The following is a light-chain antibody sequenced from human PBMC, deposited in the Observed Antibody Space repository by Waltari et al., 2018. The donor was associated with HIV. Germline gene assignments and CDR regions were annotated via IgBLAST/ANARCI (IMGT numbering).Light chain of an antibody. CDR3: HSRDSSGNLWV. V-gene: IGLV3-19*01. J-gene: IGLJ3*02. CDR2: DKA. CDR1: TLRSYS. Sequence: SSELTQDPAVSVALGQTVRITCQGDTLRSYSASWYQQKPGQAPVLVMYDKANRPSGIPDRFSGSSSGNTVSLTITGAQAEDEADYSCHSRDSSGNLWVFGGGTMVTVL.